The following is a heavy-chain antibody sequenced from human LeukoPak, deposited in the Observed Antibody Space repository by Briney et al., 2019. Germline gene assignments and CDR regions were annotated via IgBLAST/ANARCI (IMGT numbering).Heavy chain of an antibody. CDR2: ISSNGGST. CDR1: GFTFSSYA. V-gene: IGHV3-64*04. J-gene: IGHJ4*02. CDR3: AREKRDYGNNAALDY. Sequence: QPGGSLRLSCSASGFTFSSYAMHWVRQAPGKGLEYVSAISSNGGSTYYADSVKGRFTISRVHSKNALYLLMNSLRAEDTAVYYCAREKRDYGNNAALDYWGQGTLVTVSS. D-gene: IGHD4-17*01.